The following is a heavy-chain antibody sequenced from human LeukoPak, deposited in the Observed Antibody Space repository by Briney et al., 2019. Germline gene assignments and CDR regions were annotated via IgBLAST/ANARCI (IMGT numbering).Heavy chain of an antibody. Sequence: GGSLRLSCAASGFTVSSNYMSWVRRAPGKGLEWVSVIYSGGSTYYADSVRGRFTISRDNSKNTLYLQMNSLRAEDTAVYYCARDLVRRGYYYPYYFDYWGQGTLVTVSS. CDR2: IYSGGST. V-gene: IGHV3-66*01. CDR1: GFTVSSNY. D-gene: IGHD3-22*01. CDR3: ARDLVRRGYYYPYYFDY. J-gene: IGHJ4*02.